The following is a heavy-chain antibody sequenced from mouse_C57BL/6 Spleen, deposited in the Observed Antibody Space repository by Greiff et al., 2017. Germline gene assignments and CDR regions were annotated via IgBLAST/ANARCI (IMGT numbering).Heavy chain of an antibody. Sequence: EVQLVESGGGLVKPGGSLKLSCAASGFTFSDYGMHWVRQAPEKGLEWVAYISSGSSTIYYADTVEGRFTISRDNAKNTLFLQMTSLRSEDTAMYYCARGWFAYWGQGARVTVSA. CDR1: GFTFSDYG. V-gene: IGHV5-17*01. J-gene: IGHJ3*01. CDR2: ISSGSSTI. CDR3: ARGWFAY.